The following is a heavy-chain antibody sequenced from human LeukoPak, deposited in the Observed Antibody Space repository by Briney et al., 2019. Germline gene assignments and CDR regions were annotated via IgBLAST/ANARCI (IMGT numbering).Heavy chain of an antibody. V-gene: IGHV3-64*01. J-gene: IGHJ3*02. Sequence: PGGSLRLSCAASGFTFSSHAMHWVRQAPGKGLEYVSAIRSDGSETWYRNSVKGRFTISRDNSKKMLYLQMGSLRVEDMAVYYCARASIAAAGAHDVYGIWGRGTMVTVSS. CDR1: GFTFSSHA. CDR2: IRSDGSET. D-gene: IGHD6-13*01. CDR3: ARASIAAAGAHDVYGI.